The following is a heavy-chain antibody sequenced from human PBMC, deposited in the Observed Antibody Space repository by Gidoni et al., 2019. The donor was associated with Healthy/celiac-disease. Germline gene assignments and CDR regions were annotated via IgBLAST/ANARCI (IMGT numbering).Heavy chain of an antibody. V-gene: IGHV3-23*01. Sequence: EVELLESGGGLVQPGGSLRLSCAAAGFTFSSYAMSRGRQAPGKGLEWVSAISGSGGSTYYADSGKGRFTISRDKSKNTLYLQMNSLRAEDTAVYYCAKDRGRYYYDSSGFDYWGQGTLVTVSS. CDR1: GFTFSSYA. J-gene: IGHJ4*02. CDR2: ISGSGGST. D-gene: IGHD3-22*01. CDR3: AKDRGRYYYDSSGFDY.